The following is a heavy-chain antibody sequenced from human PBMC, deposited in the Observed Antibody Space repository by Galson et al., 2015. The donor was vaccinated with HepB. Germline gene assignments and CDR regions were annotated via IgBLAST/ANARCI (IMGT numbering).Heavy chain of an antibody. CDR1: GFTFSSYG. J-gene: IGHJ1*01. V-gene: IGHV3-30*18. D-gene: IGHD3-22*01. CDR2: ISYDGSNN. CDR3: AKEGGDITMIVVVNEYFQH. Sequence: SLRLSCAASGFTFSSYGMHWVRQAPGKGLEWVAVISYDGSNNYYADSVNGRFTITRDNTKNTLYLQMNSLRAEDTAVYYCAKEGGDITMIVVVNEYFQHWGQGTLVTVSS.